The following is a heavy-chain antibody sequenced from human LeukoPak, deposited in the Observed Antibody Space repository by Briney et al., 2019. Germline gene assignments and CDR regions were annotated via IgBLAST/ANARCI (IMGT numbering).Heavy chain of an antibody. V-gene: IGHV4-39*01. CDR3: ARQTGSGLFILP. CDR2: MYYSGNT. D-gene: IGHD3/OR15-3a*01. J-gene: IGHJ4*02. CDR1: GGSISSSSFY. Sequence: PPETLSLTCTVSGGSISSSSFYWGWIRQPPGKGLECLGSMYYSGNTYYNPSLKSRVTISVDTSKNQFSLKLTSVTAADTAVYYCARQTGSGLFILPGGQGTLVTVSS.